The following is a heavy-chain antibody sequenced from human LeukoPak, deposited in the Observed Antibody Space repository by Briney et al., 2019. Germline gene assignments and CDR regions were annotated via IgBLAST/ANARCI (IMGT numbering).Heavy chain of an antibody. CDR1: GYSFTTYW. J-gene: IGHJ4*02. V-gene: IGHV5-51*01. CDR2: IYPGDSDT. CDR3: ARRTDRSFWYLDY. Sequence: EESLKISCKGSGYSFTTYWIGWVRQMPGKGLEWMGIIYPGDSDTRYSPSFQGQVTISADKSISTAYLHWSSLKASDTAMYYCARRTDRSFWYLDYWGQGTLVTVSS.